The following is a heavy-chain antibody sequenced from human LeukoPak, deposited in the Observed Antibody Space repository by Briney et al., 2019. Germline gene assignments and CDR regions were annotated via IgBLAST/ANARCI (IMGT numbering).Heavy chain of an antibody. CDR2: ISTSGSTI. V-gene: IGHV3-48*03. D-gene: IGHD3-10*01. J-gene: IGHJ6*04. CDR3: FGESHYYGMDV. CDR1: GFTFSSYE. Sequence: AGGSLRLSCAASGFTFSSYEMNWVRQAPGKGLEWVSYISTSGSTIYYADSVKGRFTISRDNAKNSLYLQMNSLRAEDTAVYYGFGESHYYGMDVWGKGTTVTVSS.